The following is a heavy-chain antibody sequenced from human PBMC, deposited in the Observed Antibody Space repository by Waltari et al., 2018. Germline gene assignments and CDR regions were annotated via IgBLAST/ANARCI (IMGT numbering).Heavy chain of an antibody. CDR3: ARHSYSEPFHY. Sequence: QVQLQESGPGLVKPSETLSLTCAVSDYFISRGYFWAWIRQPPGKGLEWIAHIYHTGSTSYNPSLGSRVTISVDTSKNQFSLKMTSVTAADTAIYYCARHSYSEPFHYWGQGTLVTVSS. CDR2: IYHTGST. J-gene: IGHJ4*02. V-gene: IGHV4-38-2*01. D-gene: IGHD5-12*01. CDR1: DYFISRGYF.